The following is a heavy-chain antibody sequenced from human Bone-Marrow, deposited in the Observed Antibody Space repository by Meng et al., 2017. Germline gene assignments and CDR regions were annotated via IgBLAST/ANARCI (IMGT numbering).Heavy chain of an antibody. CDR1: VGFFSAYY. D-gene: IGHD4-11*01. V-gene: IGHV4-34*01. Sequence: LRKSGEGRLEPSETRYSTCVVSVGFFSAYYWSVIRQPRGKGLEWLGEINHSGSTDYNPSLEGRATISVDTSQDNLSLRLSSVTAADSAVYYCARGPTTMAHDFDYWGQGTLVTVSS. CDR2: INHSGST. J-gene: IGHJ4*02. CDR3: ARGPTTMAHDFDY.